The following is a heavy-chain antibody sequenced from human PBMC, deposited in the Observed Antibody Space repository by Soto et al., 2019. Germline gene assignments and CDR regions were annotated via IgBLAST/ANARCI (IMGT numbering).Heavy chain of an antibody. CDR1: GLTHSCRGMG. Sequence: LVNPTQTPTKTCALCGLTHSCRGMGVGWIRQPPGKALEWLALIYWDDNKPYSPSLKNRLTITKDTSKNQVVLTMTNMDPVDTATYYCAHRRLEVVTLVTTGFDYWGQGMLVT. D-gene: IGHD2-21*02. J-gene: IGHJ4*02. V-gene: IGHV2-5*02. CDR3: AHRRLEVVTLVTTGFDY. CDR2: IYWDDNK.